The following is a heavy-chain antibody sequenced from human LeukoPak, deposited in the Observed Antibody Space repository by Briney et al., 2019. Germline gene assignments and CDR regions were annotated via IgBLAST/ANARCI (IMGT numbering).Heavy chain of an antibody. CDR3: ARLYCSSTSCYERHLDY. V-gene: IGHV5-10-1*04. D-gene: IGHD2-2*01. Sequence: GESLKISCKGSGYSFTSYWISWVRQMPGKGLEWMGRIDPSDSYTNYSPSFQGQVTISADKSISTAYLQWSSLKASDTAMYYCARLYCSSTSCYERHLDYWGQGTLVTVSS. CDR2: IDPSDSYT. J-gene: IGHJ4*02. CDR1: GYSFTSYW.